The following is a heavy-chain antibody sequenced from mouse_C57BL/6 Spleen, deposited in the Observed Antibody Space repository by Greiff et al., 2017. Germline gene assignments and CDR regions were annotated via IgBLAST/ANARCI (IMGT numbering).Heavy chain of an antibody. V-gene: IGHV5-12*01. J-gene: IGHJ1*03. Sequence: EVQRVESGGGLVQPGGSLKLSCAASGFTFSDYYMYWVRQTPEKRLEWVAYISNGGGSTYYPDTVKGRFTISRDNAKNTLYLQMSRLKSEDTAMYYCARHSQYFDVWGTGTTVTVSS. CDR3: ARHSQYFDV. CDR1: GFTFSDYY. CDR2: ISNGGGST.